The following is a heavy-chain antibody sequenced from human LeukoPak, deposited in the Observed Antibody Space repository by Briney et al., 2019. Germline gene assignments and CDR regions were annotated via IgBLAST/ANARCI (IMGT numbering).Heavy chain of an antibody. CDR3: AKEGSLRHPPPVYFDY. CDR1: GFTFSSYA. V-gene: IGHV3-23*01. CDR2: ISGSGGST. Sequence: GGSLRLSCAASGFTFSSYAMSWVRQAPGKGLEWVSAISGSGGSTYYADSVKGRFTISRDNSKNTLYLQVNSLRAEDTAVYYCAKEGSLRHPPPVYFDYWGQGTLVTVSS. D-gene: IGHD3-10*01. J-gene: IGHJ4*02.